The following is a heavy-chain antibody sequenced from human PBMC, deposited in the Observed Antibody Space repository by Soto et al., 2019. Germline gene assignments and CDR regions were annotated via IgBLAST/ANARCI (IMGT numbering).Heavy chain of an antibody. J-gene: IGHJ6*02. CDR3: ARVKAPVMIYNYYGMDV. Sequence: GASVKVSCKASGYTFTRYGISWVRQAPGQGLERMGGFIPILGTSNYAQKFQGEVTITADESTSTAYMELSTLRFEDTGIYYCARVKAPVMIYNYYGMDVWGQGTTVTVSS. D-gene: IGHD3-16*01. CDR1: GYTFTRYG. V-gene: IGHV1-69*13. CDR2: FIPILGTS.